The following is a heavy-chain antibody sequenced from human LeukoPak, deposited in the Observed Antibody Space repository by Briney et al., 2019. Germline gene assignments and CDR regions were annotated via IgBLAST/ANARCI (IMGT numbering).Heavy chain of an antibody. CDR1: GYTFTGYY. Sequence: ASVKVSCKASGYTFTGYYMHWVRQATGQGLEWMGWMNPNSGNTGYAQKFQGRVTMTRNTSISTAYMELSSLRSEDTAVYYCASCQMGRGGDCYKLGGMDVWGQGTTVTVSS. V-gene: IGHV1-8*02. CDR3: ASCQMGRGGDCYKLGGMDV. D-gene: IGHD2-21*02. J-gene: IGHJ6*02. CDR2: MNPNSGNT.